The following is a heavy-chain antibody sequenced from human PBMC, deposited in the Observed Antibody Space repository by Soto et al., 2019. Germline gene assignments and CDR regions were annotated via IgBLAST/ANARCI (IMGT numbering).Heavy chain of an antibody. CDR3: ARAGGVKSSGWYAFDY. D-gene: IGHD6-19*01. J-gene: IGHJ4*02. CDR1: GGSISSSNW. V-gene: IGHV4-4*02. CDR2: IYHSGST. Sequence: QVQLQESGPGLVKPSGTLSLTCAVSGGSISSSNWWSWVRQPPGKGLEWIGEIYHSGSTNYNPSLKGRVTISVDKSKNQFSLKLSSVTAADTAVYYCARAGGVKSSGWYAFDYWGQGTLVTVSS.